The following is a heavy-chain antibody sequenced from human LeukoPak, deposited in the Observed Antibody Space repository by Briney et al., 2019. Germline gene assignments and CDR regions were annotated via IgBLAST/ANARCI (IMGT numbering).Heavy chain of an antibody. CDR3: AKLFRANTYTHFSD. J-gene: IGHJ4*02. D-gene: IGHD3-10*01. CDR1: GGSISSYY. CDR2: IFDTGST. V-gene: IGHV4-59*01. Sequence: PSETLSLTCTVSGGSISSYYWTWIRQPPGKGLEWIGYIFDTGSTNYNPSLKSRVIISVDTSKNQFFLKLSSVTAADTAVYYCAKLFRANTYTHFSDWGRGTLVTVSS.